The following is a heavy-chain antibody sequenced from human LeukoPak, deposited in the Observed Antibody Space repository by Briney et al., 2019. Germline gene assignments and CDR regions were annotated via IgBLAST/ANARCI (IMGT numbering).Heavy chain of an antibody. CDR1: GFSISSFW. CDR3: VRDGDDYNFDY. Sequence: GGSLRLCCAACGFSISSFWMHWVRQAPGKGLVWVSRVNGEGGYRNYADSVKGRFTISRDNARNTLYLQMHSLRAEDTAVYYCVRDGDDYNFDYWGQGSLVTVSS. CDR2: VNGEGGYR. D-gene: IGHD5-24*01. V-gene: IGHV3-74*01. J-gene: IGHJ4*02.